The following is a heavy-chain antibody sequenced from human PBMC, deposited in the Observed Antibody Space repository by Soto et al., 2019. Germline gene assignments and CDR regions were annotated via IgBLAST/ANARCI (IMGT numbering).Heavy chain of an antibody. J-gene: IGHJ3*02. CDR1: GGSISSGGYY. CDR2: IYYSGST. V-gene: IGHV4-31*03. D-gene: IGHD3-22*01. Sequence: SETLSLTCTVSGGSISSGGYYWSWIRQHPGKGLEWIGYIYYSGSTYYNPSLKSRVTISVDTSKNQFSLKLSSVTAADTAVYYCARDHYDSSGAFDIWGQGTMVTVS. CDR3: ARDHYDSSGAFDI.